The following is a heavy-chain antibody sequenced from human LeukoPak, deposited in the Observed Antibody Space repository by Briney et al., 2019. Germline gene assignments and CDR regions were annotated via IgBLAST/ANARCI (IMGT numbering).Heavy chain of an antibody. CDR2: IYYSGST. V-gene: IGHV4-39*07. D-gene: IGHD6-13*01. Sequence: SETLSLTCTVSGGSISSSSYYWGWIRQPPGKGLEWIGSIYYSGSTYYNPSLKSRVTISVGTSKNQFSLKLSSVTAADTAVYYCARGAPYSSSGGTRAFDIWGQGTTVTVSS. CDR1: GGSISSSSYY. J-gene: IGHJ3*02. CDR3: ARGAPYSSSGGTRAFDI.